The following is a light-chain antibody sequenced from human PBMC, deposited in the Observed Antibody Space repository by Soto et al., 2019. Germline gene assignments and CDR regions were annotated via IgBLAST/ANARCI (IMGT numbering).Light chain of an antibody. J-gene: IGKJ3*01. CDR3: QQSHSDPG. CDR1: QNIGSF. Sequence: DIQMTQSPSSLSASVGDRFTMTCRASQNIGSFLNWYQQKPGKAPRLLIYAASTLQSGVPSRFSASGSETHFALTISSLQPEDFATYYCQQSHSDPGFGPGTKVDIK. CDR2: AAS. V-gene: IGKV1-39*01.